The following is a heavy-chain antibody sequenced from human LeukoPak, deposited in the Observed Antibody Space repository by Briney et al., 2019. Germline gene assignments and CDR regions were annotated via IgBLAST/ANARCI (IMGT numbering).Heavy chain of an antibody. CDR1: GYSFTSYW. Sequence: HGESLKISCKGSGYSFTSYWIGWVRQMPGKGLEWMGIIYPGDSDTRYSPSFQGQVTISADKSISTAYLQWSSLKASDTAMYYCARHGLAGTTEFWFDPWGQGTLVTVSS. CDR3: ARHGLAGTTEFWFDP. J-gene: IGHJ5*02. CDR2: IYPGDSDT. V-gene: IGHV5-51*01. D-gene: IGHD1-1*01.